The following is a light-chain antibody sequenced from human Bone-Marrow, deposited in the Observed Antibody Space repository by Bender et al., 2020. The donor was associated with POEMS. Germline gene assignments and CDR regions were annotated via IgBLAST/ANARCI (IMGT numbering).Light chain of an antibody. V-gene: IGLV1-40*01. CDR2: GHN. CDR1: NSNIGAGYD. CDR3: CSYAPPDTFV. J-gene: IGLJ1*01. Sequence: QSVLTQPPSVSGAPGQRVTISCTGSNSNIGAGYDVHWYQQLPGKAPKLLIYGHNQRPSGVPDRFSGSKSGNTASLTISGLQSEDEGDYYCCSYAPPDTFVFGTGTKVTV.